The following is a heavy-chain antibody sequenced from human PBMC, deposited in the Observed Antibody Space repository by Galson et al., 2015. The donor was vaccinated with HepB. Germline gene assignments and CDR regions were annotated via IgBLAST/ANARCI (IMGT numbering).Heavy chain of an antibody. J-gene: IGHJ3*01. CDR2: IYPGDFDI. V-gene: IGHV5-51*01. CDR1: GYTFTNYY. D-gene: IGHD3-16*02. Sequence: QSGAEVKEPGESLKISCKGSGYTFTNYYIGWVRQMPGKGLEWMGIIYPGDFDIGYSPSFQGQVTISADKSISTAYLQWSSLKASDTAIYYCARARRDDYVWGRFRYVPESFDVWGQGTLVTVSS. CDR3: ARARRDDYVWGRFRYVPESFDV.